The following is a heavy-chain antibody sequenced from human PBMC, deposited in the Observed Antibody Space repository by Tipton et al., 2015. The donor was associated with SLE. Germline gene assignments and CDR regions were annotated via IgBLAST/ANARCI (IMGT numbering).Heavy chain of an antibody. CDR1: GGSISSGSYY. V-gene: IGHV4-61*09. J-gene: IGHJ5*02. CDR3: AREVVVIPNWLDP. CDR2: IYTSGST. Sequence: TLSLTCTVSGGSISSGSYYWSWIRQPAGKGLEWIGHIYTSGSTNYNPSLKSRVTISVDTSKNQFSLKLSSVTAADTAVYYCAREVVVIPNWLDPWGQGTLVTVSS. D-gene: IGHD2-21*01.